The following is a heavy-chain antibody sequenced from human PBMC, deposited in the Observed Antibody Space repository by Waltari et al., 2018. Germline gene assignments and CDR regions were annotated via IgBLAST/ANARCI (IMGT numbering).Heavy chain of an antibody. Sequence: QLQLQESGPGLVEPSETLSLTCFVSGASISSSTYYWGWFRQPPGKGLEWIVNIYYSGSTSYNPSLKSRVTISVDTPKIEFSLELSSVTAADTAVYYCARGLWQGYYYDSSGYPDYWGPGTLVSVSS. CDR2: IYYSGST. CDR1: GASISSSTYY. V-gene: IGHV4-39*01. J-gene: IGHJ4*02. D-gene: IGHD3-22*01. CDR3: ARGLWQGYYYDSSGYPDY.